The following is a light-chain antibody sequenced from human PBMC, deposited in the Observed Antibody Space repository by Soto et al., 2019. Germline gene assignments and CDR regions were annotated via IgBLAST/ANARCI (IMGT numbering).Light chain of an antibody. CDR2: YTS. CDR1: QSVSSD. J-gene: IGKJ5*01. Sequence: EIVMTQSPATLSVSPGESATLSCRASQSVSSDLAWYQQKPGQAPRLLIYYTSTRATGFPARFSGGGSGTEFTLTISSLEPEDFAVYYCQHRMNWPLTFGQGTRLE. V-gene: IGKV3-15*01. CDR3: QHRMNWPLT.